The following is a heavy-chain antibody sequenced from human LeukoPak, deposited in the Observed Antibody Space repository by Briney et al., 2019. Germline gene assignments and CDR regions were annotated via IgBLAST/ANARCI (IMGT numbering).Heavy chain of an antibody. D-gene: IGHD2-2*01. CDR1: GGSISSYY. CDR3: AREKAAANGGRAFDI. CDR2: VYYSGST. V-gene: IGHV4-59*01. J-gene: IGHJ3*02. Sequence: SETLSLTCTVSGGSISSYYWSWIRQPPGKGLEWIGYVYYSGSTNYNPSLKSRVTISVDTSKNQFSLKLSSVTAADTAVYYCAREKAAANGGRAFDIWGQGTMVTVSS.